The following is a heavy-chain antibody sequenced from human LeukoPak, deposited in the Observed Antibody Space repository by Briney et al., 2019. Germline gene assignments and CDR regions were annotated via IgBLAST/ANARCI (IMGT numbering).Heavy chain of an antibody. Sequence: GASVKVSCKASGYTFTGYYMHWVRQAPGQGLEWMGWINPNSGGTNYAQKFQGRVTMTRDTSISTAYMELSRLRSDDTAVYYCAKTVTVTTSAFDIWGQGTMVTVSS. CDR3: AKTVTVTTSAFDI. D-gene: IGHD4-17*01. J-gene: IGHJ3*02. CDR2: INPNSGGT. V-gene: IGHV1-2*02. CDR1: GYTFTGYY.